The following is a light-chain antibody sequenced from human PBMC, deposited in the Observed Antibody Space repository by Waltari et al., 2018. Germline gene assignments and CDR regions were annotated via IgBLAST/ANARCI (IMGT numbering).Light chain of an antibody. Sequence: EIVLTQSPATLPLSPGERATLSCRASQSVSSYLAWYQQKSGQAPRLLIYDASNRATGIPARFSGSGSGTDFTLTISSLEPEDFAVYYCQQRGTFGGGTKVEIK. V-gene: IGKV3-11*01. CDR1: QSVSSY. CDR2: DAS. CDR3: QQRGT. J-gene: IGKJ4*01.